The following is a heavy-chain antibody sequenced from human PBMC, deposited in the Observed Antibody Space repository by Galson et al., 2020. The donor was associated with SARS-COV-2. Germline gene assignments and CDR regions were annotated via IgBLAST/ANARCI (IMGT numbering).Heavy chain of an antibody. CDR2: IYSGGST. CDR3: AKLPYGSGTYRYFDY. D-gene: IGHD3-10*01. V-gene: IGHV3-23*03. CDR1: GFTFINYA. J-gene: IGHJ4*02. Sequence: GESLKISCAASGFTFINYAMSWVRQAPGKGMEWVSVIYSGGSTYYADSVKGQFTISRDNSKNTLYLQMNSLRAEDTAVYYCAKLPYGSGTYRYFDYWGQGTLVTVSS.